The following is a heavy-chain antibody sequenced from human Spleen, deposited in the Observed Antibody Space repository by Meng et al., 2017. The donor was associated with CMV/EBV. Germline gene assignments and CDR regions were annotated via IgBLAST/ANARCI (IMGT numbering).Heavy chain of an antibody. J-gene: IGHJ6*02. Sequence: SVQVSCKASGGTFSSYAISWVRQAPGQGLEWMGGIIPIFGTANYAQKFQGRVTITTDESTSTAYMELSSLRSEDTAVYYCARGRGAVVVVPAAIGNYYYGMDVWGQGTTVTVSS. CDR3: ARGRGAVVVVPAAIGNYYYGMDV. CDR1: GGTFSSYA. V-gene: IGHV1-69*05. CDR2: IIPIFGTA. D-gene: IGHD2-2*01.